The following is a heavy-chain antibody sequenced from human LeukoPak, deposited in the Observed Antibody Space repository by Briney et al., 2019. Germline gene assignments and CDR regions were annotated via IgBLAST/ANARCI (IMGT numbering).Heavy chain of an antibody. J-gene: IGHJ6*03. CDR3: ARGEMFGDLFYYYYMDV. Sequence: PSETLSLTCTVSGGSISSYYWSWIRQPPGKGLEWIGYIYYSGSTNYNPSLKSRVTISVDTSKNQFSLKLSSVTAADTAVYYCARGEMFGDLFYYYYMDVWGKGTTVTVSS. V-gene: IGHV4-59*01. CDR2: IYYSGST. D-gene: IGHD3-10*02. CDR1: GGSISSYY.